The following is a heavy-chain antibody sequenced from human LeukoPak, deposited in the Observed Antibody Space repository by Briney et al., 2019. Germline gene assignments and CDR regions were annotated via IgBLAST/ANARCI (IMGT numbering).Heavy chain of an antibody. V-gene: IGHV4-39*07. D-gene: IGHD1-7*01. J-gene: IGHJ5*02. Sequence: SETLSLTCTVSGGSISSSSYYWGWIRQPPGKGLEWTGSIYYSGSTYYNPSLKSRVTISVDTSKNQFSLKLSSVTAADTAVYYCARGPEPVPESGTTRVAGSYWFDPWGQGTLVTVSS. CDR1: GGSISSSSYY. CDR2: IYYSGST. CDR3: ARGPEPVPESGTTRVAGSYWFDP.